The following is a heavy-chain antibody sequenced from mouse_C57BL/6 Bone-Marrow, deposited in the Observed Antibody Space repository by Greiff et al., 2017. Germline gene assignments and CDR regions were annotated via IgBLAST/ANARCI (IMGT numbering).Heavy chain of an antibody. CDR2: IHPNSGST. J-gene: IGHJ3*01. CDR3: ARREALWLRRGAWFAY. Sequence: QVQLQQPGAELVKPGASVKLSCKASGYTFTSYWMHWVKQRPGQGLEWIGMIHPNSGSTNYNEKFKSKATLTVDKSSSTAYMQLSSLTSEDSAVYYCARREALWLRRGAWFAYWGQGTLVTVSA. V-gene: IGHV1-64*01. CDR1: GYTFTSYW. D-gene: IGHD2-2*01.